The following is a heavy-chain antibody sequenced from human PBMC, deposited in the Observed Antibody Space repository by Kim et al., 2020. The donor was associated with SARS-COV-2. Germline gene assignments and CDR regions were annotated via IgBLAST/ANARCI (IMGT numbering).Heavy chain of an antibody. V-gene: IGHV3-21*01. CDR2: ISSSSSYI. J-gene: IGHJ3*02. Sequence: GGSLRFSCAASGFTFSSYSMNWVRQAPGKGLEWVSSISSSSSYIYYADSMRGRFTISRDNAKNSLYLQMNSLRAEDTAVYYCARELGDYYDSSGLYAFDIWGQGKMVTVSS. CDR1: GFTFSSYS. CDR3: ARELGDYYDSSGLYAFDI. D-gene: IGHD3-22*01.